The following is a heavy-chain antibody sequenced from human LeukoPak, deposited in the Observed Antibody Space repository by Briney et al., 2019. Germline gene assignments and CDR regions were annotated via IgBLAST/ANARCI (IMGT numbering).Heavy chain of an antibody. V-gene: IGHV4-59*01. D-gene: IGHD5-18*01. J-gene: IGHJ6*03. CDR3: ARGRRDTAMIIYYYYYYMDV. Sequence: SETLSLTCTVSGGSISSYYWSWLRQPPGKGLEWLGYIYYSGSTNYNPSLKSRVTISVDTSKTQFSLELSSVTAADTAVYYCARGRRDTAMIIYYYYYYMDVWGKGTTVTISS. CDR2: IYYSGST. CDR1: GGSISSYY.